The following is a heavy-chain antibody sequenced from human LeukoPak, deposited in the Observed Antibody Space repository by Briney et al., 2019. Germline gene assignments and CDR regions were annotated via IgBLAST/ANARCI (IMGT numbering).Heavy chain of an antibody. Sequence: SETLSLTCTVSGGSISSSSYYWGWIRQPPGKGLEWIGSIYYGGSTYYNPSLKSRVTISVDTSKNQFSLKLSSVTAADTAVYYCARSSEYYGMDVWGQGTTVTVSS. CDR2: IYYGGST. CDR1: GGSISSSSYY. J-gene: IGHJ6*02. CDR3: ARSSEYYGMDV. V-gene: IGHV4-39*01.